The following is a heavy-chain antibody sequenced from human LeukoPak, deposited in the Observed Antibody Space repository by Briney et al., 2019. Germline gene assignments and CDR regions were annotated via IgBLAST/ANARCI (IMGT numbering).Heavy chain of an antibody. Sequence: GGSLRLSCEASGFTFSSYSMNWVRQAPGKGLEWVSSISSSSSYIYYADSVKGRFTISRDNAKNSLYLQMNSLRAEDTAVYYCARSLDSSSWYRGHDAFDIWGQGTMVTVSS. V-gene: IGHV3-21*01. J-gene: IGHJ3*02. CDR2: ISSSSSYI. CDR3: ARSLDSSSWYRGHDAFDI. D-gene: IGHD6-13*01. CDR1: GFTFSSYS.